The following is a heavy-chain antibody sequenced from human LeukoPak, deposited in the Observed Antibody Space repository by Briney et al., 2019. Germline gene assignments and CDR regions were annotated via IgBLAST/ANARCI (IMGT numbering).Heavy chain of an antibody. CDR2: IRYDGSNK. CDR3: AKELRYFDWLSPFDY. J-gene: IGHJ4*02. D-gene: IGHD3-9*01. CDR1: GFTFSSYG. Sequence: PGGSLRLSCAASGFTFSSYGMHWVRQAPGKGREWVAFIRYDGSNKYYADSVKGRFTISRDNSKNTLYLQMNSLRAEDTAVYYCAKELRYFDWLSPFDYWGQGTLVTVSS. V-gene: IGHV3-30*02.